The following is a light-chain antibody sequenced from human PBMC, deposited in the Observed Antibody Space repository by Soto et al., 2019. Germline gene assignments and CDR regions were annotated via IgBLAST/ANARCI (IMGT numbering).Light chain of an antibody. Sequence: EIVLTQSPATLSLSPGKRATLSCRASQSVKGNYLAWYQQKPGQAPRLLIYGSFTRAIGIPDRFSGSGSVTDFTLPISRLEPEDFAVYYCQQYGTSPKTFGQGTRVEV. CDR2: GSF. CDR3: QQYGTSPKT. V-gene: IGKV3-20*01. CDR1: QSVKGNY. J-gene: IGKJ1*01.